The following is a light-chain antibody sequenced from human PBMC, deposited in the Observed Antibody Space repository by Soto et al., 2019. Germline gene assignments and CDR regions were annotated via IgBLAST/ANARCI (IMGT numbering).Light chain of an antibody. CDR2: GAS. CDR3: QQYGRSPWT. Sequence: EIVLTQSPGTLSLSPGERATLSCRASQSVSSSNLAWYQQKPGQAPRLLIYGASSRATGIPDRFSGSGSGTDFTLTISRLEPEDSAVYYCQQYGRSPWTFGQGTKVEIK. V-gene: IGKV3-20*01. CDR1: QSVSSSN. J-gene: IGKJ1*01.